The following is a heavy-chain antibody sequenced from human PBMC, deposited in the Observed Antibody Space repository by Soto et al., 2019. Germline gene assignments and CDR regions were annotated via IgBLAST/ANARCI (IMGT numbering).Heavy chain of an antibody. CDR2: IKSKTDGGTT. J-gene: IGHJ5*02. D-gene: IGHD3-10*01. CDR1: GFTFSNAW. V-gene: IGHV3-15*01. Sequence: GGSLRLSCAASGFTFSNAWMSWVRQAPGKGLEWVGRIKSKTDGGTTDYAAPVKGRFTISRDDSKNTLYLQMNSLKTEDTAVYYCTTAPYSFYGTWFDPWGQGTLVTVSS. CDR3: TTAPYSFYGTWFDP.